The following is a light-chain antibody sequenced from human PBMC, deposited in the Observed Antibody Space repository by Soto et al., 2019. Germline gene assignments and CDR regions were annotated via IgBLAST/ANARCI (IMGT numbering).Light chain of an antibody. J-gene: IGKJ1*01. CDR3: QQYGSSPGT. CDR1: HSMSNSN. CDR2: GAS. V-gene: IGKV3-20*01. Sequence: IVWTQSPGTLSLSPGDRATLSCRASHSMSNSNLAWYQQKPGQAPRLLIYGASSRATGIPDRFSGSGSGTDFTLTISRLEPEDFAVYYCQQYGSSPGTFGQGTKVDIK.